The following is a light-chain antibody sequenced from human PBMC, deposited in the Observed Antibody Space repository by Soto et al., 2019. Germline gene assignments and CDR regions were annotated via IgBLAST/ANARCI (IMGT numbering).Light chain of an antibody. J-gene: IGLJ3*02. CDR3: SAYSRGSTLLL. CDR1: SGDVGAYDH. V-gene: IGLV2-14*03. Sequence: QSVLTQPASVSGSPGQSITISCTGSSGDVGAYDHVSWYQQHPGKAPKLMMYGVSTRPSGVSTRFSGSKSGSTASLTISGLQAEDEADYYCSAYSRGSTLLLFGGGTKVTVL. CDR2: GVS.